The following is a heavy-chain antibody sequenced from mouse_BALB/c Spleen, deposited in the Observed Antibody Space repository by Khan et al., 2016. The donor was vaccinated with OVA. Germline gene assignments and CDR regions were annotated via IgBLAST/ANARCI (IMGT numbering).Heavy chain of an antibody. V-gene: IGHV2-2*02. Sequence: QVQLKQSGPGLVQPSQSLSITCTVSGFSLTTYGVHWVRQSPGKGLEWLGVIWTGGSTNYNAAFISRLSISKDNSKSQVFFKMNSLQANDTAIYYCARNYDYDEGLAYWGQGTLVTVSA. CDR1: GFSLTTYG. J-gene: IGHJ3*01. CDR3: ARNYDYDEGLAY. D-gene: IGHD2-4*01. CDR2: IWTGGST.